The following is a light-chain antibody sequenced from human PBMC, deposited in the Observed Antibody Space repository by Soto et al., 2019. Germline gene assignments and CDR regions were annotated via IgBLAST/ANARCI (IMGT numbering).Light chain of an antibody. CDR2: DAS. CDR1: QNIGSR. J-gene: IGKJ4*01. Sequence: DIQMTQSPSTLSASVGDRVAITCRASQNIGSRLAWYQQKPDEAPKLLIYDASSLESGVPLRFGGSGSGTDFTLLISSLQPDDFATYYCQQCNTPFNFCGGTKGELK. CDR3: QQCNTPFN. V-gene: IGKV1-5*01.